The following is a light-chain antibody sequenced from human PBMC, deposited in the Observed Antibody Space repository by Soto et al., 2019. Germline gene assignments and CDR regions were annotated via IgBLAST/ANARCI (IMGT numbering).Light chain of an antibody. J-gene: IGLJ3*02. CDR3: CSYAGEDTWV. Sequence: QSALTQPASVSGSPGQSITISCTGTSSDVGSYNLVSWYQQHPDKAPKLMIYEDTKRPSGVSNRFSGSKSDNSASLTISGLQTEDEADYYCCSYAGEDTWVFGGGTKVTVL. V-gene: IGLV2-23*01. CDR2: EDT. CDR1: SSDVGSYNL.